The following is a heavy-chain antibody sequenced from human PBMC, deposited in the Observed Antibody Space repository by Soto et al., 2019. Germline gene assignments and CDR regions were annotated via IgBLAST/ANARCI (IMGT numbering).Heavy chain of an antibody. CDR1: GFTFSNYG. Sequence: PGGSLRLSCAASGFTFSNYGMHWVRQAPGKGLEWVALIWFDGSDKYYADSVKGRFTMSRDNSKDTVFLQMNSLRAEDTAMYYCARQIRHYDSWSNKYYYYGLDVWGQGTTVTVSS. V-gene: IGHV3-33*01. CDR3: ARQIRHYDSWSNKYYYYGLDV. J-gene: IGHJ6*02. CDR2: IWFDGSDK. D-gene: IGHD3-3*01.